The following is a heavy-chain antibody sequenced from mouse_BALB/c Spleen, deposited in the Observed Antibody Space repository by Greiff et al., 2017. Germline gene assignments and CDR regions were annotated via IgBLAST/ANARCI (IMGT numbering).Heavy chain of an antibody. V-gene: IGHV14-3*02. D-gene: IGHD2-3*01. CDR1: GFNIKDTY. Sequence: VQLQQSGAELVKPGASVKLSCTASGFNIKDTYMHWVKQRPEQGLEWIGRIDPANGNTKYDAKFQGKATITADTSTNTAYLQLSSLTSEDTAVYYCARSLDGYYVGFAYWGQGTLVTVSA. CDR2: IDPANGNT. CDR3: ARSLDGYYVGFAY. J-gene: IGHJ3*01.